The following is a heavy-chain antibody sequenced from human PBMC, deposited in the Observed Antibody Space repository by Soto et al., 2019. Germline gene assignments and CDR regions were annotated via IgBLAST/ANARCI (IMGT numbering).Heavy chain of an antibody. CDR2: IYYSGST. J-gene: IGHJ5*02. Sequence: SETLSLTCTVSGGSVSSGGYYWSWIRQHPGKGLEWIGYIYYSGSTYYNPSLKSRVTISVDTSKNQFSLKLSSVTAADTAVYYCARGRYDYGDYVGVWFDPWGQGTLVTVSS. V-gene: IGHV4-30-4*08. CDR3: ARGRYDYGDYVGVWFDP. D-gene: IGHD4-17*01. CDR1: GGSVSSGGYY.